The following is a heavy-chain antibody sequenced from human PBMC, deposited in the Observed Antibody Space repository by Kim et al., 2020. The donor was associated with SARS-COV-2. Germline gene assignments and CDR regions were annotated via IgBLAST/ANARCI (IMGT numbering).Heavy chain of an antibody. CDR3: ARADYSGSYAGFGY. V-gene: IGHV4-59*01. Sequence: NPSLKSRVTISVDTSKNQFSLKLSSVTAADTAVYYCARADYSGSYAGFGYWGQGTLVTVSS. J-gene: IGHJ4*02. D-gene: IGHD1-26*01.